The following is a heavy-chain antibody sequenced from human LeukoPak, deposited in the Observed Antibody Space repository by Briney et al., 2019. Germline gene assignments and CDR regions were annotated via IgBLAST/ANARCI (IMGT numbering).Heavy chain of an antibody. V-gene: IGHV4-30-2*01. J-gene: IGHJ4*02. D-gene: IGHD3-16*01. CDR1: GGSISSGGYY. CDR3: ASRPPYDGGAVSDY. Sequence: SETLSLTCAVPGGSISSGGYYWGWIRLPPGKGLEWIVYIYHSGSTYYNPSLKSRVTISVDRSKNQFSLKLSSVTAADTAVYYCASRPPYDGGAVSDYWGQGTLVTVSS. CDR2: IYHSGST.